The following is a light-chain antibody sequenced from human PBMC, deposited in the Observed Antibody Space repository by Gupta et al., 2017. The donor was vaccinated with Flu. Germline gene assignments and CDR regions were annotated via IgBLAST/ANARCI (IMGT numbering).Light chain of an antibody. CDR1: QSGLYTSNNKNY. J-gene: IGKJ2*01. Sequence: DIVMTQSPDSLAVSLGERATINCKSSQSGLYTSNNKNYLAWYQQKPGQPPKLLIYWASTREAGVPDRFSGSGFEKDLTLTISSRQEEDVAVYYCQQDYNTPPYTFGQGTKLEIK. CDR3: QQDYNTPPYT. V-gene: IGKV4-1*01. CDR2: WAS.